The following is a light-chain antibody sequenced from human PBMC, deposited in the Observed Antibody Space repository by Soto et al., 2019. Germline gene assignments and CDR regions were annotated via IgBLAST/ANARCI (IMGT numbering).Light chain of an antibody. V-gene: IGKV1-5*03. CDR3: QHYNSYSAA. J-gene: IGKJ1*01. CDR2: QAS. Sequence: DIQITQSPSTLSGSVGDRVTITCRASQTISSSLDWYQQKPGKAPKLLIYQASTLKSGVPSRFRGSGSGTEFTLTISSLQPDDFATYYCQHYNSYSAAFGQGTKVDIK. CDR1: QTISSS.